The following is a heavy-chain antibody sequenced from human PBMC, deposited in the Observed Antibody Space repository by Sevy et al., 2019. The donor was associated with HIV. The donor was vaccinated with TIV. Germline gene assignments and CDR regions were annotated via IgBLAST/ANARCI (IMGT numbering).Heavy chain of an antibody. CDR3: ARGLYGSGSYYRKRWESYYYYMDF. D-gene: IGHD3-10*01. V-gene: IGHV1-8*03. Sequence: ASVKVSCKASGYTFTSYDINWVRQATGQGLEWMGWMNPNSGNTGYAQKFQGRVTITRNTSISTAYMELSSLRSEDTAVYYCARGLYGSGSYYRKRWESYYYYMDFWGKGTTVTVSS. CDR1: GYTFTSYD. CDR2: MNPNSGNT. J-gene: IGHJ6*03.